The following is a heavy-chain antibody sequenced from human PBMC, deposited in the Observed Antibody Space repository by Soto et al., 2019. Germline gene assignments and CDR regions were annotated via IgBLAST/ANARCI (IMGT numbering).Heavy chain of an antibody. J-gene: IGHJ6*03. D-gene: IGHD3-22*01. Sequence: EVQLVESGGGLVQPGGSLRLSCATSGFILSDCAMNWVRQAPGKGLEWVSYISSSSSVIDYADSVKGRFTVPRDKARNSLYLQMKSRRAEDTAVDYCARDLSRGSTWYDYMDVWGKGTTVTVSS. V-gene: IGHV3-48*01. CDR3: ARDLSRGSTWYDYMDV. CDR1: GFILSDCA. CDR2: ISSSSSVI.